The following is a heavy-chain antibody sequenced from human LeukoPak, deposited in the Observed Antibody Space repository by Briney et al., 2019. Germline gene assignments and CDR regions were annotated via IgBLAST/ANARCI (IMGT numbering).Heavy chain of an antibody. CDR3: AREGVLIAAAGRYYYYGMDV. V-gene: IGHV1-18*01. CDR2: ISAYNGNT. D-gene: IGHD6-13*01. J-gene: IGHJ6*02. CDR1: GYTFTSYG. Sequence: ASVKVSCKASGYTFTSYGISWVRRAPGQGLEWMGWISAYNGNTNYAQKLQGRVTMTTDTSTSTAYMELRSLRSDDTAVYYCAREGVLIAAAGRYYYYGMDVWGQGTTVTVSS.